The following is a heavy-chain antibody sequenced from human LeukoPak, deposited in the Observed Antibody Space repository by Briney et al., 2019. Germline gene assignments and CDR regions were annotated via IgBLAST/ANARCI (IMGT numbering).Heavy chain of an antibody. J-gene: IGHJ4*02. D-gene: IGHD3-22*01. Sequence: GRSLRLSCAASGFTFDDYAMHWVRHAPGKGLEWVSGISWNSGSIGYADSVKGRFTISRDNAKNSLYLQMNSLRAEDTALYYCAKDSGLGSSGYYYYFDYWGQGTLVTVSS. CDR1: GFTFDDYA. CDR2: ISWNSGSI. V-gene: IGHV3-9*01. CDR3: AKDSGLGSSGYYYYFDY.